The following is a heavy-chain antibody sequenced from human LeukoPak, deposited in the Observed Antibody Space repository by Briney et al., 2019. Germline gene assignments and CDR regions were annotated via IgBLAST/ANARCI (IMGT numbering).Heavy chain of an antibody. CDR2: INDDGSAT. V-gene: IGHV3-74*01. J-gene: IGHJ4*02. Sequence: PGGSLRLSCAASGFTFSNYWMHWVRQVPGKVLVWVSRINDDGSATFYADSVKGRFTISRDNAKNTLFLQINSLRAEDTAVYYCAREILAPGKTHDYWGQGTLVTVSS. CDR1: GFTFSNYW. CDR3: AREILAPGKTHDY.